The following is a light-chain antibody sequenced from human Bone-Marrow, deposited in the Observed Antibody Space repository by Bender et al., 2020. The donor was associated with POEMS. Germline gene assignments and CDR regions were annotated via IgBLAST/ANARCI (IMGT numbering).Light chain of an antibody. CDR2: EVT. J-gene: IGLJ2*01. V-gene: IGLV2-14*01. Sequence: QSALTQPASVSGSPGQSITISCTGTSSDVGGYNLVSWYQHHPGKAPKLLIYEVTRRPSGVSNRFVGSKSGATASLTISGLQAEDEAHYFCSSYTMYDAVVFGGGTRLTVL. CDR3: SSYTMYDAVV. CDR1: SSDVGGYNL.